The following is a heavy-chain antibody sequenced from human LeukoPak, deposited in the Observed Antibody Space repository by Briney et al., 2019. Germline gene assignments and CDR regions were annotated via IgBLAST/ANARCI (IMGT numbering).Heavy chain of an antibody. CDR3: ARQGSRSSWLDYYYGMDV. Sequence: HGESLKISCKGSGYSFTSYRIGWVRQMPGKGLEWMGIIYPGDSDTRYSPSFQGQVTISADKSISTAYLQWSSLKASDTAMYYCARQGSRSSWLDYYYGMDVWGQGTTVTVSS. V-gene: IGHV5-51*01. CDR2: IYPGDSDT. D-gene: IGHD6-13*01. CDR1: GYSFTSYR. J-gene: IGHJ6*02.